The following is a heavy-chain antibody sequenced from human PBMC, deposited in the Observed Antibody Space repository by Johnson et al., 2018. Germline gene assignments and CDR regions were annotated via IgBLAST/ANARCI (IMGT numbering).Heavy chain of an antibody. J-gene: IGHJ3*02. V-gene: IGHV1-69*01. D-gene: IGHD3-16*01. CDR2: IIPIFGTA. Sequence: QVQLQESGAEVKKPGSSVKVSCKASGGTFSSYAISWVRQAPGQGLEWMGGIIPIFGTANYAKKFQGRVTITADESTSTAYMELGSLRSEDTAVYYWAREGGNAFDIWGQGTMVTVSS. CDR1: GGTFSSYA. CDR3: AREGGNAFDI.